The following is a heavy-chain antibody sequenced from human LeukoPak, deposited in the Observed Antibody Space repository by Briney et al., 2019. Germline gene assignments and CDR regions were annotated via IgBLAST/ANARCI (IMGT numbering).Heavy chain of an antibody. V-gene: IGHV3-30*02. CDR2: IRYDGSNK. J-gene: IGHJ4*02. CDR1: GFTFSSYV. CDR3: AKSNGGYYYDSSGYYSTSGFDY. Sequence: PGGSLRLSCAASGFTFSSYVMSWVRQAPGKGLEWVAFIRYDGSNKYYADSVKGRFTISRDNSKNTLYLQMNSLRAEDTAVYYCAKSNGGYYYDSSGYYSTSGFDYWGQGTLVTVSS. D-gene: IGHD3-22*01.